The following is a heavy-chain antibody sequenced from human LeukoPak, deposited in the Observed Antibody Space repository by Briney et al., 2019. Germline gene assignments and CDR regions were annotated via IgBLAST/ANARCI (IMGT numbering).Heavy chain of an antibody. J-gene: IGHJ4*02. CDR1: GFTFSSYA. CDR2: ISYDGSNK. CDR3: ALTRGYSYGALD. V-gene: IGHV3-30*04. D-gene: IGHD5-18*01. Sequence: PGGSLRLSCAASGFTFSSYAMHWVRQAPGKGLEWVAVISYDGSNKYYADSVKGRFTISRDNSKNTLYLQMNSLRAEDTAVYYCALTRGYSYGALDWGQGTLVTVSS.